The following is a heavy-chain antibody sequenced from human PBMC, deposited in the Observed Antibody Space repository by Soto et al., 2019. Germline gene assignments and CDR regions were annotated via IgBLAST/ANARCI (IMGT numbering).Heavy chain of an antibody. CDR2: MNPNSGNT. Sequence: QVQLVQSGAEVKKPGASVKVSCKASGYTFTSYDINWVRQATGQGLEWMGWMNPNSGNTGYAQKFQGRVTMTRNTSISTAYMELSSLRSEDTAVYYCARDVVVVAAHITWFDTWGQGTLVTVSS. D-gene: IGHD2-15*01. CDR1: GYTFTSYD. CDR3: ARDVVVVAAHITWFDT. V-gene: IGHV1-8*01. J-gene: IGHJ5*02.